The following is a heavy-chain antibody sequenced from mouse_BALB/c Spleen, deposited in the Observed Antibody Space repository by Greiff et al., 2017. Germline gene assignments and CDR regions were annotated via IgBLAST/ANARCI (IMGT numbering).Heavy chain of an antibody. CDR3: ARNKNYYYGSSYYAMDY. CDR1: GFSLTGYG. Sequence: QVQLKESGPGLVAPSQSLSITCTVSGFSLTGYGVNWVRQPPGKGLEWLGMIWGDGSTDYNSALKSRLSISKDNSKSQVFLKMNSLQTDDTARYYCARNKNYYYGSSYYAMDYWGQGTSVTVSS. J-gene: IGHJ4*01. CDR2: IWGDGST. D-gene: IGHD1-1*01. V-gene: IGHV2-6-7*01.